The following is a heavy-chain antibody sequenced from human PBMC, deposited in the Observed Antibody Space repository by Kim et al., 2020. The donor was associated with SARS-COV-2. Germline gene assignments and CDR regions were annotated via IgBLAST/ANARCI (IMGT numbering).Heavy chain of an antibody. CDR3: ARAGITMIVVKAFDI. D-gene: IGHD3-22*01. V-gene: IGHV4-31*02. J-gene: IGHJ3*02. Sequence: KPSLKTRVNMSVHTSKTQFSLKLSSVTAADTPVYYCARAGITMIVVKAFDIWGQGTMVTVSS.